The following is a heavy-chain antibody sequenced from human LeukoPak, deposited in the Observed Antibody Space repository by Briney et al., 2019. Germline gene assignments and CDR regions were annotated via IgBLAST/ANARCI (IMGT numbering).Heavy chain of an antibody. D-gene: IGHD3-22*01. Sequence: GGSLRLSCAASGFTVNSNYMSWARQAPGKGLEWVSTIYSGGSTYYTGSLKGRFTISRDNSKNTVYLQMNSLRAEDTAVYYCARGGYDSSGYYYYFDFWGQGTLVTVSS. J-gene: IGHJ4*02. CDR3: ARGGYDSSGYYYYFDF. CDR2: IYSGGST. CDR1: GFTVNSNY. V-gene: IGHV3-53*01.